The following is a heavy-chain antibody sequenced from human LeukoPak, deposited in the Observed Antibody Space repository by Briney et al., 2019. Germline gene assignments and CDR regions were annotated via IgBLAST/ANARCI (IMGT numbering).Heavy chain of an antibody. V-gene: IGHV3-21*01. CDR3: ARDGHNWNDVGFDY. Sequence: GGSLRLSCAASGFTFSSYSMNWVRQAPGKGLEWVSSISSSSSYIYYADSMKGRFTISRDNAKNSLYLQMNSLRAEDTAVYYCARDGHNWNDVGFDYWGQGTLVTVSS. D-gene: IGHD1-1*01. J-gene: IGHJ4*02. CDR1: GFTFSSYS. CDR2: ISSSSSYI.